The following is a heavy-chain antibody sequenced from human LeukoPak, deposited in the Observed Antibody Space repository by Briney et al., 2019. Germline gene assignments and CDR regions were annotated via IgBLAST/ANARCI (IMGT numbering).Heavy chain of an antibody. CDR2: IIPIFGTA. Sequence: SVKVSCKASGGTFSSYAISWVRQAPGQGLEWMGGIIPIFGTANYAQKFQGRVTITTDESTSTAYMELSSLRSEDTAVYCYASAGFGELSYYYYMDVWGKGTTVTASS. V-gene: IGHV1-69*05. CDR1: GGTFSSYA. J-gene: IGHJ6*03. CDR3: ASAGFGELSYYYYMDV. D-gene: IGHD3-10*01.